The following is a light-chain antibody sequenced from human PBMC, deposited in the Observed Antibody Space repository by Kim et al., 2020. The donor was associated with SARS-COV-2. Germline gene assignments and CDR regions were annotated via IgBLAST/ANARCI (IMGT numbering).Light chain of an antibody. CDR2: KAS. J-gene: IGKJ1*01. Sequence: ASVGDRVTITCRASQSISSWLAWYQQKPGKAPKLLIYKASSLESGVPLRFSGSGSVTEFTLTISSLQPDDFATYYCQQYNGYSWTFGQGTKVDIK. CDR1: QSISSW. V-gene: IGKV1-5*03. CDR3: QQYNGYSWT.